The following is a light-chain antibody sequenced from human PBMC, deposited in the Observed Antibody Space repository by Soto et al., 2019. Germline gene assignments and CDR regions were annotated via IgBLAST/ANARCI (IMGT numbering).Light chain of an antibody. Sequence: EVVMAQSRATLSVSPGESATLSCRASQSVSSNLAWYQQKPGQAPRLLIYGASTRATGIPARFSGSGSGTEFTLTISSLQSEDFAVYYCQQYNNWPRTSGQGSKADIK. CDR1: QSVSSN. J-gene: IGKJ1*01. CDR3: QQYNNWPRT. V-gene: IGKV3-15*01. CDR2: GAS.